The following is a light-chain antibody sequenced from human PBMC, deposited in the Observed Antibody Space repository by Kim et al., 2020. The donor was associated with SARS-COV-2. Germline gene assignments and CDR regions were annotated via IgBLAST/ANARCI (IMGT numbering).Light chain of an antibody. Sequence: SSELTQDPAVSVALGQTVRITCQGDSLRSFYASWYQQRPGQAPILVIYGRNNRPSGIPDRFSGSSSGNTASMTITGAQAEDEADYYCRSGDTTENLFGGGTQLTVL. CDR3: RSGDTTENL. CDR2: GRN. CDR1: SLRSFY. J-gene: IGLJ2*01. V-gene: IGLV3-19*01.